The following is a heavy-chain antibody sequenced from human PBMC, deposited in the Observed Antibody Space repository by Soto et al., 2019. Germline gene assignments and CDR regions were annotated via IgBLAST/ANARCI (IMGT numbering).Heavy chain of an antibody. V-gene: IGHV1-69*02. CDR1: GGTFSSYT. CDR3: ARARGIAAAGTWLDY. Sequence: QVQLVQSGAEVKKPGSSVKVSCKASGGTFSSYTISWVRQAPGQGLEWMGRIIPILGIANYAQKFQGRVTIXXEXSXXTAYMELSSLRSEDTAVYYCARARGIAAAGTWLDYWGQGTLVIVSS. D-gene: IGHD6-13*01. J-gene: IGHJ4*02. CDR2: IIPILGIA.